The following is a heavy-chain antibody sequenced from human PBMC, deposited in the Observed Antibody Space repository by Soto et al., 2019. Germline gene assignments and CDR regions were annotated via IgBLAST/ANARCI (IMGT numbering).Heavy chain of an antibody. CDR2: IYYSGST. V-gene: IGHV4-31*03. CDR3: ARTLVTGYSDS. J-gene: IGHJ4*02. CDR1: GGSISSGGYY. Sequence: SETLSLTCTVSGGSISSGGYYWSWIRQHPGKGLEWIGYIYYSGSTYYNPSLKSRVTISVDTSRIHFSLKLNSVTAADTAVYYCARTLVTGYSDSWGQGTLVTVSS. D-gene: IGHD3-9*01.